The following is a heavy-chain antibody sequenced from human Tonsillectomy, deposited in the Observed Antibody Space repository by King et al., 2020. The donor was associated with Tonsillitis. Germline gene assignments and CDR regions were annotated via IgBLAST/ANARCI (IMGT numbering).Heavy chain of an antibody. D-gene: IGHD2-2*01. CDR2: INPKSGDT. CDR1: GYPFSVYY. CDR3: ARAPYLLLPPGMDV. Sequence: QLVQSGAEVKKPGASIKVSCTPSGYPFSVYYVHWVRQAPGQGLEWMGWINPKSGDTIYAQKFQDRVTMTRDTTISTAYMELSRLRSDDTAVYYCARAPYLLLPPGMDVWGKGTSVTVSS. V-gene: IGHV1-2*02. J-gene: IGHJ6*04.